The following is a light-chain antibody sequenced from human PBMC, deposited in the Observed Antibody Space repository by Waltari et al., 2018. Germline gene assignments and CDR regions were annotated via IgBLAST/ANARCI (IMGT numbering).Light chain of an antibody. CDR2: WAY. J-gene: IGKJ1*01. Sequence: DIVMTQSPDSLAVSLGERATINCKSSQSVLYSSNNKNYLAWYQQRPGQPPKLLIYWAYTRESGGPDRCSGSGSGTDFTLTISSLLAEDVAVYYCQQYYAIPRTFGQGTKVEIK. CDR1: QSVLYSSNNKNY. V-gene: IGKV4-1*01. CDR3: QQYYAIPRT.